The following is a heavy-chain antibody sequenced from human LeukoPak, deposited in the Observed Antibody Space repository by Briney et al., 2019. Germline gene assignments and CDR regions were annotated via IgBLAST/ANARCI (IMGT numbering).Heavy chain of an antibody. D-gene: IGHD5-18*01. CDR1: GFTFSSYA. J-gene: IGHJ4*02. CDR3: ARDAGYGYWVVDY. V-gene: IGHV3-23*01. CDR2: ITAGGGGT. Sequence: GGSLRLSCAASGFTFSSYAMSWVRQGPGKGLEWVSAITAGGGGTYYADSVKGRFTISRDNSKNTLYLQMNSLRAEDTAVYYCARDAGYGYWVVDYWGQGTLVTVSS.